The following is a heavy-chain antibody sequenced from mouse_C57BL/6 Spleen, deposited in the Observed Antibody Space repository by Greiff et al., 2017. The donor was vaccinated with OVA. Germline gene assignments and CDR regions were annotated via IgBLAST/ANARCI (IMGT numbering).Heavy chain of an antibody. CDR1: GYTFTDYY. V-gene: IGHV1-19*01. CDR2: INPYNGGT. J-gene: IGHJ4*01. Sequence: VQLQQSGPVLVKPGASVKMSCKASGYTFTDYYMNWVKQSHGKSLEWIGVINPYNGGTSYNQKFKGKATLTVDKSSSTAYMELNSLTSEDSAVYYCARYDYGQDYYAMDYWGQGTSVTVSS. CDR3: ARYDYGQDYYAMDY. D-gene: IGHD2-4*01.